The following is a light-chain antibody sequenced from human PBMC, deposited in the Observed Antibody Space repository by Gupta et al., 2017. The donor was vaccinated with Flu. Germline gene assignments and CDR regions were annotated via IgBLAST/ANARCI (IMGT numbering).Light chain of an antibody. J-gene: IGLJ2*01. CDR2: VDS. CDR1: SASIATNY. Sequence: FMLTQPHSVSESPGKTVTISSTRSSASIATNYVQWYQQRPGSPPPTVLSVDSQRLSGAPDRFSCSVASSATSASLVITGLQTEDEADYYWQSYDSVSGDWIFGGGTKLTVL. CDR3: QSYDSVSGDWI. V-gene: IGLV6-57*01.